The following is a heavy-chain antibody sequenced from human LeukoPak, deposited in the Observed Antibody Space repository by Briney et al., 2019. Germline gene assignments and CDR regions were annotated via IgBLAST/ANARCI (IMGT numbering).Heavy chain of an antibody. CDR1: GGSISSGDYY. CDR2: IYYSGST. V-gene: IGHV4-30-4*01. CDR3: ARDSSSWTDAFDI. Sequence: SQTLSLTCTVSGGSISSGDYYWSWIRQPPGKGLEWIGYIYYSGSTYYNPSLKSRVTISVDTSKNQFSLKLSSVTAADTAVYYCARDSSSWTDAFDIWGQGTMVTVSS. D-gene: IGHD6-13*01. J-gene: IGHJ3*02.